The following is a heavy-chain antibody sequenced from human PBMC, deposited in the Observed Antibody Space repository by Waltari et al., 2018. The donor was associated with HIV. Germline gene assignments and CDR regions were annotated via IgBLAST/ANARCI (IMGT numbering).Heavy chain of an antibody. CDR3: VRPNRRGLVGGRRTDGGFVDY. J-gene: IGHJ4*01. Sequence: QLQASGPGLVKPSETLSPIFNVSRDSIAQSKNYWGWIRQTPGRGLEGLGTIYYNGAASYNPSLKSRLTISVDTTKNQCSLKLKSVTGADTAVYFCVRPNRRGLVGGRRTDGGFVDYWGLGIRVIVSS. CDR2: IYYNGAA. CDR1: RDSIAQSKNY. V-gene: IGHV4-39*01. D-gene: IGHD2-15*01.